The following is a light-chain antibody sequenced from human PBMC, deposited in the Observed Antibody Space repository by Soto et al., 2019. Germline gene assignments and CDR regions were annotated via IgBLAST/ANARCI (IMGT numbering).Light chain of an antibody. Sequence: EFVLTQSPGTLSLSPGERATLSCRASQSVGSNSLAWYQQKPGQAPRILIYGASTRATGIPDRFSGCGSGTDFTLTISRLEPEDFAVYYCQQYGSSPPLTFGGGTKVEIK. CDR3: QQYGSSPPLT. V-gene: IGKV3-20*01. J-gene: IGKJ4*01. CDR1: QSVGSNS. CDR2: GAS.